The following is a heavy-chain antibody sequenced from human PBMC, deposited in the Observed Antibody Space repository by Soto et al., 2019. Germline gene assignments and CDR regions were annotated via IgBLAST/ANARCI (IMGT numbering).Heavy chain of an antibody. Sequence: SETLSLTCTVSGGSISSYYWSWIRQPPGKGLEWIGYIYYSGSTNYNPSLKSRVTISVDTSKNQFSLKLSSVTAADTAVYYCARVVRGVTSYFDDWGQGTLVTVSS. V-gene: IGHV4-59*01. CDR2: IYYSGST. D-gene: IGHD3-10*01. CDR3: ARVVRGVTSYFDD. CDR1: GGSISSYY. J-gene: IGHJ4*02.